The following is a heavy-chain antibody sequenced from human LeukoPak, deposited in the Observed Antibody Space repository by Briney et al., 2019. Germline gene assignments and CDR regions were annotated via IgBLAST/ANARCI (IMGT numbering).Heavy chain of an antibody. J-gene: IGHJ4*02. D-gene: IGHD3-10*01. CDR2: MNPNSGNT. V-gene: IGHV1-8*01. CDR1: GYTFTSYD. CDR3: ARGASSGRGLDY. Sequence: ASVKVSCKASGYTFTSYDINWVRQATGQGLEWMGWMNPNSGNTGYAQKFQGRVTMTRNTSISTAYMELSSLRSEDTAVYYCARGASSGRGLDYWGQGTLVTVSS.